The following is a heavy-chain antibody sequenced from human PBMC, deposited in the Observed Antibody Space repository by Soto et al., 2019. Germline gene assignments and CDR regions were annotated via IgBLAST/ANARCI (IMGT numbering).Heavy chain of an antibody. CDR1: GGTFSSYA. D-gene: IGHD3-22*01. CDR2: IIPIFGTA. CDR3: ARDGLSGEYYDSSGYYRSFDY. Sequence: QVQLVQSGAEVKKPGSSVKVSCKASGGTFSSYAISWVRQAPGQGLEWMGGIIPIFGTANYAQKFQGRVTITADESTSTAYMELSSLRSEDTAVYYCARDGLSGEYYDSSGYYRSFDYWGQGTLVTVSS. V-gene: IGHV1-69*12. J-gene: IGHJ4*02.